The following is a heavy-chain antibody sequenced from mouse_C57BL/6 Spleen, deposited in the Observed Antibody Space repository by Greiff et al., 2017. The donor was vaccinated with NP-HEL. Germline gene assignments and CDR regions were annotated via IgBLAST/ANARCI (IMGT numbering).Heavy chain of an antibody. V-gene: IGHV1-74*01. CDR2: LHPSDSDT. J-gene: IGHJ3*01. D-gene: IGHD2-5*01. Sequence: QVQLQQPGAELVKPGASVKVSCKASGYTFTSYWMHWVKQRPGQGLEWIGRLHPSDSDTNYNQKFKGKATLTVDKSSSTAYMQLSSLTSEDSAVYYCAISYYSNYPFAYWGQGTLVTVSA. CDR3: AISYYSNYPFAY. CDR1: GYTFTSYW.